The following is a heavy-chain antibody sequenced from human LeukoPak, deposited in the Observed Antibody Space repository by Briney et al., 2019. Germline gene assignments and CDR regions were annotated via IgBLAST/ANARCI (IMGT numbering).Heavy chain of an antibody. J-gene: IGHJ4*02. CDR1: GYTFTGYY. CDR3: ARDQNFHGSGGYYGIDC. Sequence: GASAKVSCKTPGYTFTGYYIHWVRQAPGQGLEWIGWINPNNGGTNYAQKFQDRVTMTRDTSISTAYMELSRLTSDDTAVYYCARDQNFHGSGGYYGIDCWGQGTLVTVSS. CDR2: INPNNGGT. V-gene: IGHV1-2*02. D-gene: IGHD3-22*01.